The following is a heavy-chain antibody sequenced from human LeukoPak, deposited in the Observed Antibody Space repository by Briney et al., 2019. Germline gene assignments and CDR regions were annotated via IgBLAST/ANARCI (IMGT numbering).Heavy chain of an antibody. D-gene: IGHD3-10*01. CDR1: GGSISSSSYY. CDR2: IYYSGST. J-gene: IGHJ4*02. CDR3: ARTYYYGSGSYENLHLFDY. V-gene: IGHV4-39*07. Sequence: SETLSLTCTVSGGSISSSSYYWGWIRQPPGKGLEWIGSIYYSGSTYYNPSLKSRVTISVDTSKNQFSLKLSSVTAADTAVYYCARTYYYGSGSYENLHLFDYWGQGTLVTVSS.